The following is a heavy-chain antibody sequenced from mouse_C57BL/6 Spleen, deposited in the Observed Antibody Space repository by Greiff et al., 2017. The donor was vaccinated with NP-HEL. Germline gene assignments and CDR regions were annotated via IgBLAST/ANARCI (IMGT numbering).Heavy chain of an antibody. J-gene: IGHJ3*01. CDR1: GFTFSDYY. V-gene: IGHV5-16*01. D-gene: IGHD1-1*01. Sequence: EVQRVESEGGLVQPGSSMKLSCTASGFTFSDYYMAWVRQVPEKGLEWVANINYDGSSTYYLDSLKSRFIISRDNAKNILYLQMSSLKSEDTATYYCAREGGSSAFAYWGQGTLVTVSA. CDR2: INYDGSST. CDR3: AREGGSSAFAY.